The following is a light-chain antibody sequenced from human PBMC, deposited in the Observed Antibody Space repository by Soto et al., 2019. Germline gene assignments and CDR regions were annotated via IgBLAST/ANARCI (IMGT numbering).Light chain of an antibody. J-gene: IGKJ1*01. CDR2: WAS. Sequence: DIVMTQSPDSLAVSLGERATINCKSSQSVFYSSNNKNYLAWYQQKPGQPPKLLIYWASTRESGVPDRCSGSGSGTDFTLTISSLQAEDVAVYYCQQYYSTPPTFGQGTKVDSK. V-gene: IGKV4-1*01. CDR1: QSVFYSSNNKNY. CDR3: QQYYSTPPT.